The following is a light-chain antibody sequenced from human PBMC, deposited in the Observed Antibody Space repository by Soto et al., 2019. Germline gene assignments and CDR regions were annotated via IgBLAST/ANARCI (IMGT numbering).Light chain of an antibody. CDR2: GAS. CDR3: QQYGSSPTPVPYT. V-gene: IGKV1-NL1*01. CDR1: GRVGSS. Sequence: DIHLTQSPSSLSASVGDRVTMTCRASGRVGSSLAWYQKKAGEAPKLLFHGASTAAPDVPLRFSASGSGTEFTLTISRLEPEDFAVYYCQQYGSSPTPVPYTFGQGTKLEIK. J-gene: IGKJ2*01.